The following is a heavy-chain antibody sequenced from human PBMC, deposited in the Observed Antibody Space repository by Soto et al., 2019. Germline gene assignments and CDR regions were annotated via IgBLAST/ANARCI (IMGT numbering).Heavy chain of an antibody. D-gene: IGHD3-3*01. CDR1: GYTFTSYD. CDR2: MNPNSGNT. Sequence: GASVKVSCKASGYTFTSYDINWVRQATGQGLEWMGWMNPNSGNTGYAQKFQGRVTMTRNTSISTAYMELSSLRSEDTAVYYCARGIGRFLEWLFSPYYGMDVWGQGTTVTV. J-gene: IGHJ6*02. CDR3: ARGIGRFLEWLFSPYYGMDV. V-gene: IGHV1-8*01.